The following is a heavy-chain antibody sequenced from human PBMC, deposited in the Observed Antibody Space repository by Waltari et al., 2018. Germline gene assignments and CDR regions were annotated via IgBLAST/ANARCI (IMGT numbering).Heavy chain of an antibody. Sequence: EVQLVESGGGLVKPGGSLRLSCAVSGFTFANAWMSWVRQAPGKGLEWLGRIKTKVDGGTTDYAAPVKGRFAISREDSKNTLYLQMNSLETEDTAMYFCATYYGDYWGQGTLVTVSS. CDR1: GFTFANAW. CDR2: IKTKVDGGTT. CDR3: ATYYGDY. J-gene: IGHJ4*02. V-gene: IGHV3-15*01. D-gene: IGHD4-17*01.